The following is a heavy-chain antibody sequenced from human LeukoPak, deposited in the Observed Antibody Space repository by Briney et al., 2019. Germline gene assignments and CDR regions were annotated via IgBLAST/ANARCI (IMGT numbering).Heavy chain of an antibody. D-gene: IGHD1-26*01. J-gene: IGHJ4*02. V-gene: IGHV3-53*01. CDR2: LYSEGKT. CDR1: GFTLSSNY. CDR3: AREMYGGVPLD. Sequence: SLTLSCPASGFTLSSNYISWVRQPAGKVLEWVSILYSEGKTYYADSVKGRFTISRDTSKNTLFLQMNTLRAEDTALYYCAREMYGGVPLDWGQGTLLTVSS.